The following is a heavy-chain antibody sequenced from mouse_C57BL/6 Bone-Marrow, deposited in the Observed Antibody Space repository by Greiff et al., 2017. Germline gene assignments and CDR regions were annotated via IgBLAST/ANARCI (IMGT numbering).Heavy chain of an antibody. CDR1: GYTFTSYW. Sequence: QVQLKQSGAELAKPGASVKLSCKASGYTFTSYWMHWVKQRPGQGLEWIGYINPSSGYTKYNQKFKDKATLPADKSSSTAYMQLSSLTYEDSAVYYCARCGRLPFAYWGQGTLVTVSA. J-gene: IGHJ3*01. V-gene: IGHV1-7*01. CDR2: INPSSGYT. D-gene: IGHD2-4*01. CDR3: ARCGRLPFAY.